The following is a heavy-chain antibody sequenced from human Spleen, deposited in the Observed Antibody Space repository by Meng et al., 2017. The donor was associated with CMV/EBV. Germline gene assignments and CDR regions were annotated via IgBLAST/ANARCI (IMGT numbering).Heavy chain of an antibody. Sequence: VSGVAARSGGYYWGWVRQPPGRGLEWVGYIYSSGSSNYNPSLKSRATISVHSSKTQFSLKVASVTAADTAVYFCARFSGNWFSFDSWGQGTLVTVSS. D-gene: IGHD1-1*01. V-gene: IGHV4-61*08. CDR2: IYSSGSS. CDR3: ARFSGNWFSFDS. CDR1: GVAARSGGYY. J-gene: IGHJ4*02.